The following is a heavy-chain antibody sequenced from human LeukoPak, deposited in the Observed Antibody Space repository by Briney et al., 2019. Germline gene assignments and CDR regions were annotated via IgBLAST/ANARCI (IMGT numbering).Heavy chain of an antibody. Sequence: ASVKVSCKVSGYTLSELSIHWVRQAPGKGLEWVGGFDREDGETFFAQKFQGRVTMTEDTPTDTAYMELSSLRSDDTAVYYCATGIGDYVWGSYRTYFFDCWGQGTLVTVSS. CDR2: FDREDGET. J-gene: IGHJ4*02. CDR1: GYTLSELS. V-gene: IGHV1-24*01. CDR3: ATGIGDYVWGSYRTYFFDC. D-gene: IGHD3-16*02.